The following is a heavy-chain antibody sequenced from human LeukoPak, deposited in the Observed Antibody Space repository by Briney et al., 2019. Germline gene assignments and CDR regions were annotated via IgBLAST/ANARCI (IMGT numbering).Heavy chain of an antibody. CDR2: FDPEDGET. D-gene: IGHD5-12*01. J-gene: IGHJ4*02. CDR3: ATALAATIKGNYYFDY. Sequence: ASVKVSCKASGGTFSSYAISWVRQAPGQGLEWMGGFDPEDGETIYAQKFQGRVTMTEDTSTDTAYMELSSLRFEDTAVYYCATALAATIKGNYYFDYWGQGTLVTVSS. CDR1: GGTFSSYA. V-gene: IGHV1-24*01.